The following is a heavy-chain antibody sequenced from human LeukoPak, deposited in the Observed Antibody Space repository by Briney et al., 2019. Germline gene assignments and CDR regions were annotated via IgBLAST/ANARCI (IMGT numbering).Heavy chain of an antibody. CDR1: GYTFSSYW. CDR2: IYPRDSDT. Sequence: GESLKISCKGSGYTFSSYWIGWVRQLPGKGLEWVGIIYPRDSDTRYSPTFQGQVTISADKSTSTTFLLWSSLKASDTAMYYCARQSYSSGWSPFDYWGQGTLVTVSS. CDR3: ARQSYSSGWSPFDY. V-gene: IGHV5-51*01. D-gene: IGHD6-19*01. J-gene: IGHJ4*02.